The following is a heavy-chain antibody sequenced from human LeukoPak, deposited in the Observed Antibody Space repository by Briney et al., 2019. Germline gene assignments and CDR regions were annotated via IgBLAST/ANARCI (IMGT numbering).Heavy chain of an antibody. CDR1: GGSISSSSYY. Sequence: SETLSLTCTVSGGSISSSSYYWGWIRQPPGKGLEWIGSIYYSGSTYYNPSLKGRVTISVDTSKNQFSLKLSSVTAADTAVYYCARASGYYDSSGYHINYFDYWGQGTLVTVSS. V-gene: IGHV4-39*01. CDR2: IYYSGST. D-gene: IGHD3-22*01. J-gene: IGHJ4*02. CDR3: ARASGYYDSSGYHINYFDY.